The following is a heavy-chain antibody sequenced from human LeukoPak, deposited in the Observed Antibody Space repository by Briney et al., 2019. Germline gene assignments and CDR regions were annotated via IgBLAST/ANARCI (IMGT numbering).Heavy chain of an antibody. J-gene: IGHJ3*02. V-gene: IGHV4-59*01. CDR1: GGSISSYY. CDR2: IYYSGST. Sequence: PSETLSLTCTVSGGSISSYYWSWIRQPPGKGLEWIGYIYYSGSTNYNPSLKSRVTISVDTSKNQFSLKLSSVTAADTAVYYCARDRRWLQSNAFDIWGQGTMVTVPS. CDR3: ARDRRWLQSNAFDI. D-gene: IGHD5-24*01.